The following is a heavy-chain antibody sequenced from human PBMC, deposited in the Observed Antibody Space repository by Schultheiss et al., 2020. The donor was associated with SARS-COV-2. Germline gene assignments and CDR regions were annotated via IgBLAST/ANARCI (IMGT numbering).Heavy chain of an antibody. CDR1: GFSLSTSGMC. J-gene: IGHJ6*02. D-gene: IGHD6-19*01. CDR3: AHTSGWYGRLVYGMDV. Sequence: SGPTLVKPTPTLTLTCTFSGFSLSTSGMCVSWIRQPPGKALEWLALIYWNDDKRYSPSLKSRLTITKDTSKNQVVLTMTNMDPVDTATYYCAHTSGWYGRLVYGMDVWGQGTTVTVSS. V-gene: IGHV2-5*08. CDR2: IYWNDDK.